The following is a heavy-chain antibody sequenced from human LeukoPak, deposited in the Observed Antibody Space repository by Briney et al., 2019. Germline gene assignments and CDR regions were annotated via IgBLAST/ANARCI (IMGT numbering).Heavy chain of an antibody. CDR3: AKYGGNVVDY. V-gene: IGHV3-23*01. CDR1: GFTFNSYA. CDR2: ISGSGGGT. Sequence: GGSLRLSCAASGFTFNSYAMSWVRQAPGKGLEWVSAISGSGGGTYYADSVKGRFTISRDNSKNTLHLQMSSLRAEDTAVYYCAKYGGNVVDYWGQGTLVTVSS. D-gene: IGHD4-23*01. J-gene: IGHJ4*02.